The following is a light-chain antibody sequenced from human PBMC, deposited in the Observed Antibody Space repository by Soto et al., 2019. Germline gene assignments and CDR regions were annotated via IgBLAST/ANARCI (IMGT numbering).Light chain of an antibody. J-gene: IGLJ3*02. CDR1: SSDVGAYNY. V-gene: IGLV2-8*01. Sequence: QSALTQPPSASGSPGQSVTISCTGTSSDVGAYNYVSWYQQYPGKAPKLMIYEVTKRPSGVPDRFSGSKSGNTASLTVSGLQAEDEADYYCPPYVGNNLWVFGGGTKLTVL. CDR3: PPYVGNNLWV. CDR2: EVT.